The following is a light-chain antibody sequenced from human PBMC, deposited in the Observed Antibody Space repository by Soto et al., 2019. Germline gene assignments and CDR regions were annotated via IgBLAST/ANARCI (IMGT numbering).Light chain of an antibody. CDR1: QSISSW. Sequence: DIQMTQSPSTLSASVGDRVTITCRASQSISSWLAWYQQKPGKAPKLLIYKASSLESGVPSRFSGSGSGTEFTLTISSLQPDDFATCYCQQYNSYPLTFGQGTKVDIK. CDR3: QQYNSYPLT. V-gene: IGKV1-5*03. CDR2: KAS. J-gene: IGKJ2*01.